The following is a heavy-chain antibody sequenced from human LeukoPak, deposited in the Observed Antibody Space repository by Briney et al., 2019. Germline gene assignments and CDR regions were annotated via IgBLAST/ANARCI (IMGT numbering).Heavy chain of an antibody. Sequence: SVKVSCKASGYTFTGYYMHWVRQAPGQGLEWMGRINPNSGGTNYAQKSQGRVTMTRDTSISTAYMELGRLRSDDTAVYYCARARAIAVAGRPYYYYYMDVWGKGTTVTVSS. V-gene: IGHV1-2*06. CDR3: ARARAIAVAGRPYYYYYMDV. CDR1: GYTFTGYY. CDR2: INPNSGGT. J-gene: IGHJ6*03. D-gene: IGHD6-19*01.